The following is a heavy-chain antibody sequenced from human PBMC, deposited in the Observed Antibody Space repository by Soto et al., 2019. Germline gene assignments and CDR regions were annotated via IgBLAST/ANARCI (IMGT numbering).Heavy chain of an antibody. CDR1: GFTFSSYA. D-gene: IGHD2-15*01. V-gene: IGHV3-9*01. J-gene: IGHJ6*02. CDR2: ISWNSASI. CDR3: ATGWRYYYYGMDV. Sequence: PGGSMRLSCAASGFTFSSYAMHWVRQAPGKGLEWVSGISWNSASIGYADSVKGRFTISRDNAKNSLYLQMNSLRAEDTALYYCATGWRYYYYGMDVWGQGTTVTVSS.